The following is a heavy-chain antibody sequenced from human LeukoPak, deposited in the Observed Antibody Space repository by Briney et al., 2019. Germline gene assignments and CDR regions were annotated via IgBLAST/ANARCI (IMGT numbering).Heavy chain of an antibody. Sequence: LETLSLTCTVSGGSISSSSYYWGWIRQPPGKGLEWIGSIYYSGSTYYNPSLKSRVTISVDTSKNQFSLKLSSVTAADTAVYYCARAQGIAAANWFDPWGQGTLVTVSS. CDR3: ARAQGIAAANWFDP. V-gene: IGHV4-39*07. J-gene: IGHJ5*02. CDR1: GGSISSSSYY. CDR2: IYYSGST. D-gene: IGHD6-13*01.